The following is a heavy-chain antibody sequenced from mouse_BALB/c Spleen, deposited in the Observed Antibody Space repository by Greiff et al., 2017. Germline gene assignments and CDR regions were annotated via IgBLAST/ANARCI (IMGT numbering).Heavy chain of an antibody. D-gene: IGHD2-2*01. J-gene: IGHJ3*01. Sequence: VQLQQSGPELVKPGASVKISCKASGYAFSSSWMHWVKQRPGQGLEWIGRIYPGDGDTNYNGKFKGKATLTADKSSSTAYMQLSSLTSVDSAVYFCAWGGYDGSWFAYWGQGTLVTVSA. CDR1: GYAFSSSW. V-gene: IGHV1-82*01. CDR3: AWGGYDGSWFAY. CDR2: IYPGDGDT.